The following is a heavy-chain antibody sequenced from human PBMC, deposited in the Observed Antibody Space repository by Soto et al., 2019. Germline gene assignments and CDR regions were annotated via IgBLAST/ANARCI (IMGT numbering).Heavy chain of an antibody. D-gene: IGHD3-3*01. CDR1: GGSFSGYY. J-gene: IGHJ6*02. CDR3: ARGSTIFGVVNPYYYYGMDV. V-gene: IGHV4-34*01. CDR2: INHSGST. Sequence: TSETLSLTCAVYGGSFSGYYWSWIRQPPGKGLEWIGEINHSGSTNYNPSLKSRVTISVDTSKNQFSLKLSSVTAADTAVYYCARGSTIFGVVNPYYYYGMDVWGQGTTVTVSS.